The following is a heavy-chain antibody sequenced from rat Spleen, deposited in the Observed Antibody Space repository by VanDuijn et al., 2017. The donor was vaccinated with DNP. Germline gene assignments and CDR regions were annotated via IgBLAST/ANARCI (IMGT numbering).Heavy chain of an antibody. V-gene: IGHV5-20*01. CDR2: IRYDGGST. CDR1: GFSFSDYY. J-gene: IGHJ3*01. D-gene: IGHD1-1*01. Sequence: EVQLVESGGGSVQPGRSLKLSCAASGFSFSDYYMAWVRQAPTKGLQWVAYIRYDGGSTYYGDSVKGRFTISRDNAKNTLCLQMNSLRSEDTATYYCARDYYSGENWFGYWGQGTLVTVSS. CDR3: ARDYYSGENWFGY.